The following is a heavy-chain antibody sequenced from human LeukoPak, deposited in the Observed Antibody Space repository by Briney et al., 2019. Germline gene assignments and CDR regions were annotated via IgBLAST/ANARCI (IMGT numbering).Heavy chain of an antibody. J-gene: IGHJ6*02. D-gene: IGHD3-9*01. V-gene: IGHV4-30-2*01. CDR2: IYHSGST. CDR1: GGSTSSGGYS. Sequence: PSQTLSLTCAVSGGSTSSGGYSWSWIRQPPGKGLEWIGYIYHSGSTYYNPSLKSRVTISVDRSKNQFSLKLSSVTAADTAVYYCASLTFVYGMDVWGQGTTVTVSS. CDR3: ASLTFVYGMDV.